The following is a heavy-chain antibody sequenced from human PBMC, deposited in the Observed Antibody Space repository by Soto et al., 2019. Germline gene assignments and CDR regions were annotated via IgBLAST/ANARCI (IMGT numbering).Heavy chain of an antibody. CDR1: GFTFSSYE. V-gene: IGHV3-48*03. J-gene: IGHJ6*02. CDR2: ISSSGSTI. CDR3: ARAIPYGSGSYYTGDYGMDV. Sequence: GGSLRLSCAASGFTFSSYEMNWVSQAPGRGLEWVSYISSSGSTIYYADSVKGRFTISRDNAKSSLYLQMSSLRAEDTAVYYCARAIPYGSGSYYTGDYGMDVWGQGTTVTVSS. D-gene: IGHD3-10*01.